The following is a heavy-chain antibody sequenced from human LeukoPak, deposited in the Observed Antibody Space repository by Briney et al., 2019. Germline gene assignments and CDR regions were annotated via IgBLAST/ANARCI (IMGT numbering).Heavy chain of an antibody. CDR1: GFTVSSNY. D-gene: IGHD6-19*01. Sequence: GGSLRLSCAASGFTVSSNYMSWVRQAPGKGLEWVSVIYSGGSTYYADSVEGRFTISRHNSKNTLYLQMDSLRAEDTAVYYCARDSGIAVAADWGQGTLVTVSS. CDR2: IYSGGST. V-gene: IGHV3-53*04. J-gene: IGHJ4*02. CDR3: ARDSGIAVAAD.